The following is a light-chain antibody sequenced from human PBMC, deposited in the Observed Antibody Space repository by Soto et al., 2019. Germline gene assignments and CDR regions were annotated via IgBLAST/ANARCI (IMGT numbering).Light chain of an antibody. CDR3: CSYAGRYSYV. V-gene: IGLV2-11*01. J-gene: IGLJ1*01. Sequence: QSVLTQPRSVSRSPGQSVTISCTGTTSDVGGYNYVSWYQQHPSKAPKLIIYDVTKRPSGVPDRFSGSKSGNTASLTISGLQAEDEADYYCCSYAGRYSYVFATGTKVTVL. CDR1: TSDVGGYNY. CDR2: DVT.